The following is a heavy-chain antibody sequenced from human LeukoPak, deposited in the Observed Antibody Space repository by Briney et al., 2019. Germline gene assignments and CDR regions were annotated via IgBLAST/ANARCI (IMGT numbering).Heavy chain of an antibody. CDR3: AVGIVGATVQDY. CDR2: IIPIFGTA. V-gene: IGHV1-69*05. D-gene: IGHD1-26*01. J-gene: IGHJ4*02. CDR1: GGTFSSYA. Sequence: SVKVSCKASGGTFSSYAISWVRQAPGQGLEWMGGIIPIFGTANYAQKFQGRVTITTDESTSTAYMELSSLRSEDTAVYYCAVGIVGATVQDYWGQGTLVTVSS.